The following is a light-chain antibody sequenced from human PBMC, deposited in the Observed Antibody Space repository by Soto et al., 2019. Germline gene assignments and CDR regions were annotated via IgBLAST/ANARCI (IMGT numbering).Light chain of an antibody. V-gene: IGKV3-20*01. J-gene: IGKJ5*01. CDR1: QSVSSSY. CDR3: MRSVQPPIT. CDR2: GAS. Sequence: EIVLTQSPGTLSLSPGERSTLSCRASQSVSSSYLAWYQQKPGQAPRLLIYGASSRATGIPDRFSGSGSGTDFTLTISRLEPEDVGVYYCMRSVQPPITFGQGTRLEIK.